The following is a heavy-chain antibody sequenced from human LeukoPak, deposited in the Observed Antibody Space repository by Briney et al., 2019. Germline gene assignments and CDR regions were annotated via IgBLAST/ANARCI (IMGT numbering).Heavy chain of an antibody. J-gene: IGHJ4*02. V-gene: IGHV3-30-3*01. Sequence: PGGSLRLSCAASGFTFSSYAMHRVRQAPGKGLEWVAVISYDGSNKYYADSVKGRFTISRDNSKNTLYLQMNSLRAEDTAVYYCARGINWNDVFDYWGQGTLVTVSS. CDR1: GFTFSSYA. CDR3: ARGINWNDVFDY. CDR2: ISYDGSNK. D-gene: IGHD1-1*01.